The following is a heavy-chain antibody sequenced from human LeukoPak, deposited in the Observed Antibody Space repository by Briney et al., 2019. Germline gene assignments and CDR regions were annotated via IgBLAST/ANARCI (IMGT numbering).Heavy chain of an antibody. V-gene: IGHV4-59*01. CDR3: ARGGWYPESFQH. Sequence: PSETLSLTCTVSGGSISSYYWNWIRHPPGKGLERIGYIYYSGSTNYNPSLKSRVTISVDTSKNQFSLKLSSVTAADTAVYYCARGGWYPESFQHWGQGALVTVSS. J-gene: IGHJ1*01. CDR2: IYYSGST. D-gene: IGHD6-19*01. CDR1: GGSISSYY.